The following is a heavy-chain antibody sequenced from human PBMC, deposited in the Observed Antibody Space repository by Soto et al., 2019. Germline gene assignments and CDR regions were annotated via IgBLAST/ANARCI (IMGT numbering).Heavy chain of an antibody. J-gene: IGHJ4*02. V-gene: IGHV4-34*01. CDR1: GGSFSGYY. Sequence: XXTLSLPFAVYGGSFSGYYWRWILQPPGKGLEWIGEINHSGSTNYNPSLKSRVTISVDTSKNQFSLKLSSVTAADKAVYYCARCTYYDFWSGYPTIDYWGQGTLVTVSS. CDR3: ARCTYYDFWSGYPTIDY. CDR2: INHSGST. D-gene: IGHD3-3*01.